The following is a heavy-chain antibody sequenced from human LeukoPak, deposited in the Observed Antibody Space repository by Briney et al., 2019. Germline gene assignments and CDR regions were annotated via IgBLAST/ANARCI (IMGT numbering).Heavy chain of an antibody. Sequence: GGSLRLSCAASGFTVSSNYMSWVRQAPGKGLEWVSVIYSGGSTYYADSVKGRFTISRDNSKNTLYLQMNSLRAEDTAVYYCARGSDFWSGTYYYYMDVWGKGTTATVS. CDR2: IYSGGST. J-gene: IGHJ6*03. CDR1: GFTVSSNY. V-gene: IGHV3-53*01. CDR3: ARGSDFWSGTYYYYMDV. D-gene: IGHD3-3*01.